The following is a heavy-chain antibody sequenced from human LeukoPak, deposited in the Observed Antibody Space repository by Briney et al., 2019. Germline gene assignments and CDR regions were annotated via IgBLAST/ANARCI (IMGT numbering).Heavy chain of an antibody. CDR3: ARCGMATSYFDY. Sequence: PSETLSLTCTVSGGSISSSSYYWGWIRQPPGKGLEWIGSIYYSGSTYYNPSLKSRFTISVDTSKNQFSLKLSSVTAADTAVYYCARCGMATSYFDYWGQGTLVTVSS. CDR1: GGSISSSSYY. V-gene: IGHV4-39*01. CDR2: IYYSGST. D-gene: IGHD5-24*01. J-gene: IGHJ4*02.